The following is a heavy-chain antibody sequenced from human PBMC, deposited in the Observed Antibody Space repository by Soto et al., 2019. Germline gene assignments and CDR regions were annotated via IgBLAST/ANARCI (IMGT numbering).Heavy chain of an antibody. V-gene: IGHV1-69*13. Sequence: ASVKVSCKASGGTFSSYAISWVRQAPGQGLEWMGGIIPIFGTANYAQKFKGRVTITADESTSTAYMELSSLRSEDTAVYYCARDNYYDFWSGYYTGWFDPWGQGTLVTVSS. CDR2: IIPIFGTA. CDR1: GGTFSSYA. CDR3: ARDNYYDFWSGYYTGWFDP. D-gene: IGHD3-3*01. J-gene: IGHJ5*02.